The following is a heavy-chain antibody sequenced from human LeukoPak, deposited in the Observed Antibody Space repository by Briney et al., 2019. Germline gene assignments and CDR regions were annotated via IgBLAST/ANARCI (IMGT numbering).Heavy chain of an antibody. CDR1: GFTFSSYG. CDR3: AKDAAAGDLTGTEYFQH. D-gene: IGHD6-13*01. Sequence: QPGGSLRLSCAASGFTFSSYGMHWVRQAPGKGLEWVAVISYDGSNRYYADSVKGRFTISRDNSKNTLYLQMNSLRAEDTAVYYCAKDAAAGDLTGTEYFQHWGQGTLVTVSS. V-gene: IGHV3-30*18. J-gene: IGHJ1*01. CDR2: ISYDGSNR.